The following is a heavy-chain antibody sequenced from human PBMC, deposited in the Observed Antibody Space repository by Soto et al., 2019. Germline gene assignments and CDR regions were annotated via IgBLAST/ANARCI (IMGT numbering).Heavy chain of an antibody. D-gene: IGHD2-2*01. CDR1: GYTFTSYG. Sequence: ASVKVSCKASGYTFTSYGISWVRQAPGQGLEWVGWISAYNGNTNYAQKLQGRVTMTTDTSTSTAYMELRSLRSDDTAVYYCARIIVVVPAAIRPQPDFDYWGQGTLVTVSS. CDR3: ARIIVVVPAAIRPQPDFDY. J-gene: IGHJ4*02. V-gene: IGHV1-18*01. CDR2: ISAYNGNT.